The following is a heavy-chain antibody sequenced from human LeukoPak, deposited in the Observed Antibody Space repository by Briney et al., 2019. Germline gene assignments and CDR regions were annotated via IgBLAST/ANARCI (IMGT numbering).Heavy chain of an antibody. D-gene: IGHD4-17*01. V-gene: IGHV4-39*01. CDR3: ARHLGYGDYAYYFDY. Sequence: SETLCLSCAVPGGSISITSNYCGCIRLQPRKGLEWIGRIVYIVSTYYNTSLRSNATISVDTSKNQFSLKLSSVTAADTAVYYCARHLGYGDYAYYFDYWGQGTLVTVSS. J-gene: IGHJ4*02. CDR1: GGSISITSNY. CDR2: IVYIVST.